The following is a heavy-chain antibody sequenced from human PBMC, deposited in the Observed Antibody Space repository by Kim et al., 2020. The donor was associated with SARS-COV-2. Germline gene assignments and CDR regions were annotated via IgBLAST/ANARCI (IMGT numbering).Heavy chain of an antibody. Sequence: DAGKVRLTISRANAKNSLYLQMTSLRAEDTALYYCAKDTSSGWRAEYYFDYWGQGTLVTVSS. CDR3: AKDTSSGWRAEYYFDY. J-gene: IGHJ4*02. V-gene: IGHV3-9*01. D-gene: IGHD6-19*01.